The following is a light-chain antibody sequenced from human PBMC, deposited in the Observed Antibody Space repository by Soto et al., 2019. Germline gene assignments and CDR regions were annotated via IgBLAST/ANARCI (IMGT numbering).Light chain of an antibody. Sequence: QSVLTQPASVSGSPGQSITISCTGTSSDVGSYNLVSWYQQHPGKAPKLMIYEVTKWPSGVSNRFSGSKSGKTASLTISGFRVEDGAYFTCCSYAGSSPFYVFGTGTRVTAL. V-gene: IGLV2-23*02. CDR2: EVT. CDR1: SSDVGSYNL. J-gene: IGLJ1*01. CDR3: CSYAGSSPFYV.